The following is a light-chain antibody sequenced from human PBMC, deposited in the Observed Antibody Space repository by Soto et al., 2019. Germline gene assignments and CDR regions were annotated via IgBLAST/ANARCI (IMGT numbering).Light chain of an antibody. CDR1: QSIDNY. J-gene: IGKJ1*01. Sequence: DIQMTQSPSSLSASVGDRVTITCRASQSIDNYLNWFQQKPGNPPKLLIYAASILQSGLPSRFSGRGSGTDFTLTISSLQPEDFATYYCQQTYNSPETFGQGTKVEIK. CDR2: AAS. CDR3: QQTYNSPET. V-gene: IGKV1-39*01.